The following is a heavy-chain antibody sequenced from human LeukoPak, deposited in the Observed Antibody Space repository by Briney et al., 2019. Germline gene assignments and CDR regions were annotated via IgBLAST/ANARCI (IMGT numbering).Heavy chain of an antibody. CDR2: IRSKANSYAT. CDR3: TCLASDPSYFDY. Sequence: GGSLRLSCAASGFTFSGSAMHWVRQASGKGLEWVGRIRSKANSYATAYAASVKGRFTISRDDSKNTAYLQMNSLKTEDTAVYYCTCLASDPSYFDYWGQGTLVTVSS. V-gene: IGHV3-73*01. D-gene: IGHD5-12*01. CDR1: GFTFSGSA. J-gene: IGHJ4*02.